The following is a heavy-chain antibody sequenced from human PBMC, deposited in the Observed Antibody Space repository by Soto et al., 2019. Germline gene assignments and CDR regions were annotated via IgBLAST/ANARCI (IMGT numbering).Heavy chain of an antibody. J-gene: IGHJ4*02. Sequence: SETLSLTCAVSGGSISRGGYSWSWIRQPPGKGLEWIGYIYHSGSTYYNPSLKSRVTISVDRSKNQFSLKLSSVTAADTAVYYCARHVALSGSYYFDYWGQGTLVTAPQ. D-gene: IGHD1-26*01. CDR2: IYHSGST. CDR3: ARHVALSGSYYFDY. CDR1: GGSISRGGYS. V-gene: IGHV4-30-2*01.